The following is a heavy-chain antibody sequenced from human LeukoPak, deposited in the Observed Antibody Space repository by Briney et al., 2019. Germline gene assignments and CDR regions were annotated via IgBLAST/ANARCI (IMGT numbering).Heavy chain of an antibody. CDR3: ARGASSRFLEWLPLDYYGMDV. CDR2: ISSSSSTI. V-gene: IGHV3-48*01. D-gene: IGHD3-3*01. J-gene: IGHJ6*02. CDR1: GFTFSSYS. Sequence: GGSLRLSCAASGFTFSSYSMNWVRQAPVKGLEWVSYISSSSSTIYYADSVKGRFTISRDNAKNSLYLQMNSLRAEDTAVYYCARGASSRFLEWLPLDYYGMDVWGQGTTVTVSS.